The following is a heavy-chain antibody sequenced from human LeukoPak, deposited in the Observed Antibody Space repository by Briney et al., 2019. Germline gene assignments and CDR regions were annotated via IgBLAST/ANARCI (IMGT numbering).Heavy chain of an antibody. J-gene: IGHJ4*02. CDR1: GFTFSSYG. V-gene: IGHV3-23*01. CDR3: AKERGNIPAAAVFDY. D-gene: IGHD6-13*01. CDR2: ISGSGGYT. Sequence: GRSLRLSCAASGFTFSSYGMHWVRQAPGKGLEWVSAISGSGGYTYYADSVKGRFTISRDSSKSTLYLQMNSLRAEDTAVYYCAKERGNIPAAAVFDYWGQGTLVTVSS.